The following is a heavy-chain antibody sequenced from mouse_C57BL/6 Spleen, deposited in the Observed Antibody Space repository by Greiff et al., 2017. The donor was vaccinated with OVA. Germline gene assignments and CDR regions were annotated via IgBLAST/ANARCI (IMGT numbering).Heavy chain of an antibody. D-gene: IGHD1-1*01. CDR2: IYPGSGST. CDR1: GYTFTSYW. Sequence: QVQLQQSGAELVKPGASVKLSCKASGYTFTSYWITWVKQRPGQGLEWIGDIYPGSGSTNYTEKFKSKATLTVDTSSSTAYMQLSSLTSEDSAVSYGARGDYYGSSYGYFDAWGTGTTVTVSS. J-gene: IGHJ1*03. CDR3: ARGDYYGSSYGYFDA. V-gene: IGHV1-55*01.